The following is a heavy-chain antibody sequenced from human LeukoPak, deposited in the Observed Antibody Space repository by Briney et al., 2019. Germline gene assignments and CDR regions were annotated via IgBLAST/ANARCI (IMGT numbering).Heavy chain of an antibody. CDR2: ISSSSSYI. D-gene: IGHD2-15*01. J-gene: IGHJ4*02. CDR1: GFTFSSYS. CDR3: ARDINLARSGGSCFDY. Sequence: PGGSLRLSCAASGFTFSSYSMNWVRQAPGKGLEWVSSISSSSSYIYYADSVKGRFTISRDNAKNSLYLQMNSLRADDTAVYYCARDINLARSGGSCFDYWGQGTLVTVSS. V-gene: IGHV3-21*04.